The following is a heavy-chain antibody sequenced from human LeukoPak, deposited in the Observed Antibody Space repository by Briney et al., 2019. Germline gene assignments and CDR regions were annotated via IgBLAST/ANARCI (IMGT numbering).Heavy chain of an antibody. Sequence: SETLSLTCTVSGGSISSGGYYWRWIRQPPGKGLEWIGYIYHSGSTYYNPSLKSRVTISVDRSKNQFSLKLSSVTAADTAVYYCARDSRRELLHAFDIWGQGTMVTVSS. V-gene: IGHV4-30-2*01. D-gene: IGHD1-26*01. CDR3: ARDSRRELLHAFDI. CDR1: GGSISSGGYY. J-gene: IGHJ3*02. CDR2: IYHSGST.